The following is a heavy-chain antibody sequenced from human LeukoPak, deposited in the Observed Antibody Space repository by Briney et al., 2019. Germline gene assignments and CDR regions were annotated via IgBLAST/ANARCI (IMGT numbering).Heavy chain of an antibody. D-gene: IGHD5-18*01. Sequence: SETLSLTCTVSGASISSGGDYWSWIRQHPGMGLEWIGYIYYSGSTYYNPSLKSRVTISEDTSKNQFSLKLSSVTAADTAVYYCASRIGYSYGIDYWGQGTLVTVSS. V-gene: IGHV4-31*03. J-gene: IGHJ4*02. CDR2: IYYSGST. CDR1: GASISSGGDY. CDR3: ASRIGYSYGIDY.